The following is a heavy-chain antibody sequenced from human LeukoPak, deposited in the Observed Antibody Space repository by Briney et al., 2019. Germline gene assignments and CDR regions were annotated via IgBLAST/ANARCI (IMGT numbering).Heavy chain of an antibody. CDR2: ISGSSASI. Sequence: GGSLRLSCAASGITFSSYAMSWVRQAPGKGLEWVSTISGSSASIYYADSVKGRFTISRDNSKNTLYLQMNSLRAEDTAVYYCAKSSSGWWSFDYWGQGTLVTVSS. CDR1: GITFSSYA. V-gene: IGHV3-23*01. J-gene: IGHJ4*02. CDR3: AKSSSGWWSFDY. D-gene: IGHD6-19*01.